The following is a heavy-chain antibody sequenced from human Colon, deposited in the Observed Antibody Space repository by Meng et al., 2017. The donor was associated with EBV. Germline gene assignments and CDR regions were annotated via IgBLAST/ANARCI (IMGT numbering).Heavy chain of an antibody. CDR3: ARVGGLDGYRLGGDY. CDR2: VNPSGST. V-gene: IGHV4-34*01. CDR1: GASFSGYY. J-gene: IGHJ4*02. D-gene: IGHD5-24*01. Sequence: QVQVQQWGAGLLKPLXXXXLXXXVYGASFSGYYWSWIRQPPGKGLEWMGEVNPSGSTNYSPSLKSRVTISVDTSKNQFSLRLNSVTAADTAVYYCARVGGLDGYRLGGDYWGQGALVTVSS.